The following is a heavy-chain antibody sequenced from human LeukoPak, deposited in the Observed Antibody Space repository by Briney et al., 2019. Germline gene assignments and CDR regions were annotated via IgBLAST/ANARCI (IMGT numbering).Heavy chain of an antibody. CDR3: VKAGFGEFIRNWFDP. D-gene: IGHD3-10*01. CDR1: GFDFNNYG. Sequence: QPGGSLRLSCAASGFDFNNYGVHWVRQPPGKGLEWLAVIWSDGTEEYYADSVKGRFTISRDNSKNTVYIQMSSLRPEDTAVYYCVKAGFGEFIRNWFDPWGQGTQVTVSS. CDR2: IWSDGTEE. V-gene: IGHV3-30*02. J-gene: IGHJ5*02.